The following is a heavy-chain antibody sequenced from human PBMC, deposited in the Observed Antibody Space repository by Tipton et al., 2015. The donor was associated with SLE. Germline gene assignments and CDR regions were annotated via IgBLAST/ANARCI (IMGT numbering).Heavy chain of an antibody. D-gene: IGHD3-10*01. Sequence: TLSLTCTVSGGSVSSYYWSWIRQPPGKGLEWIGDASYSGRPNFNPSLKSRVTVSVDTSKNQISLRLSSVTAADSAVYYCARADGSYFYYFMGVWGKGTTVTVSS. CDR1: GGSVSSYY. CDR2: ASYSGRP. J-gene: IGHJ6*03. CDR3: ARADGSYFYYFMGV. V-gene: IGHV4-59*02.